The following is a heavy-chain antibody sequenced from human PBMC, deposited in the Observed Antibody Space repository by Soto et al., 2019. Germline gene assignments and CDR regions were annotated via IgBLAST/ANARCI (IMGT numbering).Heavy chain of an antibody. CDR1: GYTFTSYD. Sequence: ASVKVSWKASGYTFTSYDINWVRQATGQGLEWMGWMNPNSGNTGYAQKFQGRVTMTRNTSISTAYMELSSLRSEDTAVYYCARAQQGYGDYGRYYYYYMDVWGKGTTVTVSS. CDR2: MNPNSGNT. J-gene: IGHJ6*03. CDR3: ARAQQGYGDYGRYYYYYMDV. D-gene: IGHD4-17*01. V-gene: IGHV1-8*01.